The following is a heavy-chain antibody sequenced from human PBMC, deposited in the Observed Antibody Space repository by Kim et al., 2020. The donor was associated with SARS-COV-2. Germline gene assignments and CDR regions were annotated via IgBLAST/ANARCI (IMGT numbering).Heavy chain of an antibody. D-gene: IGHD6-13*01. CDR3: ARSRRRFDP. J-gene: IGHJ5*02. V-gene: IGHV3-11*01. Sequence: STIYYADSVKGRFTISRDNAKNSLYLQMNSLRAEDTAVYYCARSRRRFDPWGQGTLVTVSS. CDR2: STI.